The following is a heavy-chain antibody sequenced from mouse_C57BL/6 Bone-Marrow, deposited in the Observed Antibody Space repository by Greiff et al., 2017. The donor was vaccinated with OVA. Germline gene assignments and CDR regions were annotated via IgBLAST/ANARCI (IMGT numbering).Heavy chain of an antibody. CDR3: ARTTVVALYWYFDV. Sequence: VQLVESGAELVRPGASVKLSCKASGYTFTDYYINWVKQRPGQGLEWIARIYPGSGNTYYNEKFKGKATLTAEKSSSTAYMQLSSLTSEDSAVYFCARTTVVALYWYFDVWGTGTTVTVSS. D-gene: IGHD1-1*01. J-gene: IGHJ1*03. CDR1: GYTFTDYY. CDR2: IYPGSGNT. V-gene: IGHV1-76*01.